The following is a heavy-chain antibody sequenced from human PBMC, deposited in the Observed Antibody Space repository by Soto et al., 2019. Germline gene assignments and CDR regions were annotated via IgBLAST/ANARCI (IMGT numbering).Heavy chain of an antibody. CDR3: AREGQELAGDH. V-gene: IGHV1-3*01. CDR1: GYTFRRYA. CDR2: INVANGNA. D-gene: IGHD1-1*01. J-gene: IGHJ4*02. Sequence: QVQLVQSGAEVKKPGASGRVSCKTSGYTFRRYAMHWVRQAPGQTLEWMGWINVANGNAKCAQHFEDRLTITRDTSTTTVYMELTSLTSADTAIYFCAREGQELAGDHWGQGTMVTVSS.